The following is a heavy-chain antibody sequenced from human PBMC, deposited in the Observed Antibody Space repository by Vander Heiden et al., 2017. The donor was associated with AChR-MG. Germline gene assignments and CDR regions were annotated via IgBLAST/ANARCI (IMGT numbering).Heavy chain of an antibody. CDR2: ISGSGNST. J-gene: IGHJ4*02. Sequence: EVQLLESGGGLVQPGGSLRLSCAASGFTFSSYAMSWVRQAPGKGLEWVSAISGSGNSTYYADSVKGRVTISRDNSKNTLYLQMNSLRAEDTAVYYCAKGGHCSGGSCLRAFDYWGQVTLVTVSS. CDR1: GFTFSSYA. D-gene: IGHD2-15*01. CDR3: AKGGHCSGGSCLRAFDY. V-gene: IGHV3-23*01.